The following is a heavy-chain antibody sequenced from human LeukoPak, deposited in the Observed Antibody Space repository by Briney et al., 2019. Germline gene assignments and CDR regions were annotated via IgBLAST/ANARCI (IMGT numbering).Heavy chain of an antibody. Sequence: PGGSLRLSCAASGFTFSSHSMNWVRQAPGKGLEWVSSISSGSGYMYYADSMKGRFTISRDNAKNSLYLQMNSLRAEDTAVYYCAKDVQRVQWLVVDYWGQGTLVTVSS. V-gene: IGHV3-21*01. CDR1: GFTFSSHS. D-gene: IGHD6-19*01. J-gene: IGHJ4*02. CDR2: ISSGSGYM. CDR3: AKDVQRVQWLVVDY.